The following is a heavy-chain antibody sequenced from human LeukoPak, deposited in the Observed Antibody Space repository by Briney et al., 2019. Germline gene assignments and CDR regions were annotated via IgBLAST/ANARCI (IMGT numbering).Heavy chain of an antibody. CDR2: ISKDGSMR. V-gene: IGHV3-30*04. J-gene: IGHJ3*02. CDR1: GFSFSKYA. CDR3: AGEKFDI. Sequence: GGSLRLSGAASGFSFSKYAMDWVRQAPGKGLEWVAIISKDGSMRYYADSVKGPFTVSRDNSNNTLSLQMNSLKSEDTAVYYCAGEKFDIWGQGTMVTVSA.